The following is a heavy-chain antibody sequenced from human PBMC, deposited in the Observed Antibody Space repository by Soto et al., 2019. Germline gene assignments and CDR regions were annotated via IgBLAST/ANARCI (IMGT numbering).Heavy chain of an antibody. Sequence: GGSLRLSCAASGFTFSDHYMDWVRQAPGKGLEWVGRTRKKANSYTTEYAASVKGRFTISRDDSKNLLYLQMNSLKTEDTAVYYCVRVAIGYFFDYWGQGTLVTVSS. CDR1: GFTFSDHY. CDR2: TRKKANSYTT. J-gene: IGHJ4*02. V-gene: IGHV3-72*01. CDR3: VRVAIGYFFDY. D-gene: IGHD2-21*01.